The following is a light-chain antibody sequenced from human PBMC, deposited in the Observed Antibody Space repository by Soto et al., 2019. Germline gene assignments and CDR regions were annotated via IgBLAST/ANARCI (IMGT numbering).Light chain of an antibody. CDR1: QSVRSN. Sequence: EILMTQSPATLSVSPGERATLSCRASQSVRSNLAWYQQKPGQAPRLLIYGASNRATGIPDRFSGSGSGTDFTLTISRLEPEDFAVYYCQQYGSSPPYTFGQGTKVDIK. CDR3: QQYGSSPPYT. J-gene: IGKJ2*01. V-gene: IGKV3-20*01. CDR2: GAS.